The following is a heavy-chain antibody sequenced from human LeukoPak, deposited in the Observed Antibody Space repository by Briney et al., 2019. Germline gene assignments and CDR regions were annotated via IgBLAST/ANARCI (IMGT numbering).Heavy chain of an antibody. Sequence: SETLSLTCGVSGGAITNYYWSWIRQPPGKGLEWIGYIYYSGSTNYNPSLKSRVTISVDTSKNQFSLKLSSVTAADTAVYYCARGEQAGGQWLVDYWGQGTLVTVSS. J-gene: IGHJ4*02. CDR3: ARGEQAGGQWLVDY. V-gene: IGHV4-59*01. CDR2: IYYSGST. D-gene: IGHD6-19*01. CDR1: GGAITNYY.